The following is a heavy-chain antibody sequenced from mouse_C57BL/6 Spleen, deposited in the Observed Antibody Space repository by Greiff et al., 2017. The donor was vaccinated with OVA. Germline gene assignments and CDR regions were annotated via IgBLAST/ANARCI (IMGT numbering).Heavy chain of an antibody. D-gene: IGHD2-3*01. J-gene: IGHJ4*01. V-gene: IGHV5-6*01. Sequence: EVQLVESGGDLVKPGGSLKLSCAASGFTFSSYGMSWVRQTPDKRLEWVATISSGGSYTYYPDSVKGRFTISRDNAKNTLYLQMSSLKSEDTAMYYCARPAKIYDGYPYYYAMDYWGQGTSVTVSS. CDR2: ISSGGSYT. CDR3: ARPAKIYDGYPYYYAMDY. CDR1: GFTFSSYG.